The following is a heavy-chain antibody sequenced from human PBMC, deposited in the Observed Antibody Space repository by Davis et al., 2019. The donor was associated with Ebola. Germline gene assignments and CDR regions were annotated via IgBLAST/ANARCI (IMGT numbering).Heavy chain of an antibody. J-gene: IGHJ3*02. Sequence: SETLSLTCAVYGVSFSGYYWTWIRQPPGKGLEWIGEINHSGSTNYNPSLKSRVTISVDTSKNQFSLKLSSVTAADTAVYYCARGGWYRGLGDAFDIWGQGTMVTVSS. CDR3: ARGGWYRGLGDAFDI. CDR1: GVSFSGYY. D-gene: IGHD6-19*01. V-gene: IGHV4-34*01. CDR2: INHSGST.